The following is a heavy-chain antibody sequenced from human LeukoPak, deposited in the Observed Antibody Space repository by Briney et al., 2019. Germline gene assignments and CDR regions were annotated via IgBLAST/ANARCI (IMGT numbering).Heavy chain of an antibody. CDR3: ARDRGLADSSDYYYIGAFDI. V-gene: IGHV4-30-2*01. J-gene: IGHJ3*02. CDR2: IYHSGST. D-gene: IGHD3-22*01. CDR1: GGSISSGGYS. Sequence: SQTLSLTCAVSGGSISSGGYSWSWIRQPPGKGLEWIGYIYHSGSTYYNPSLKSRVTISVDRSKNQFSLKLSSVTAADTAVYYCARDRGLADSSDYYYIGAFDIWGQGTMVTVSS.